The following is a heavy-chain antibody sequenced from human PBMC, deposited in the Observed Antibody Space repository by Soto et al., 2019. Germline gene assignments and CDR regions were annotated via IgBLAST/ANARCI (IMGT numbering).Heavy chain of an antibody. Sequence: GASVKVSFKASGYTFTSYGISWVRQAPGQGLEWMGWISAYNGNTNYAQKLQGRVTMTTDTSTSTAYMELRSLRSDDTAVYYCARDEDSSGWFSYYGMDVWGQGTTVTVSS. CDR1: GYTFTSYG. CDR2: ISAYNGNT. CDR3: ARDEDSSGWFSYYGMDV. J-gene: IGHJ6*02. D-gene: IGHD6-19*01. V-gene: IGHV1-18*01.